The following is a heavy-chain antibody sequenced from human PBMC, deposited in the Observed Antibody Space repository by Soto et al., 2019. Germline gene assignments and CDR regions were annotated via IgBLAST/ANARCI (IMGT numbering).Heavy chain of an antibody. Sequence: ASVKVSCKASGGTFSSYAISWVRQAPGQGPEWMGGIIPILGTANYAQKFQGRVTSTADESTSTAYMELSSLRSEHTAVYYCAGDLRGYCSSTSCPYYYYGMDVWGQGTTVTVSS. CDR3: AGDLRGYCSSTSCPYYYYGMDV. D-gene: IGHD2-2*01. CDR1: GGTFSSYA. CDR2: IIPILGTA. V-gene: IGHV1-69*13. J-gene: IGHJ6*02.